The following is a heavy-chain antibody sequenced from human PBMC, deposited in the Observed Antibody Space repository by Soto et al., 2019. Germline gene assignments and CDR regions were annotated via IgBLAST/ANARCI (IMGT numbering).Heavy chain of an antibody. CDR2: ISYDGATQ. CDR1: GLTFNTSG. CDR3: APKTRGTNSLTYGMDV. J-gene: IGHJ6*02. D-gene: IGHD3-10*01. Sequence: QVQLVESGGGVVQPGASLRLSCEVSGLTFNTSGMHWVRQAPGKGLEWLAVISYDGATQYYGDTVKGRFTISRDNSKNPLFQPRGSVRAEDTVMYCCAPKTRGTNSLTYGMDVWGLGTTVTV. V-gene: IGHV3-30*03.